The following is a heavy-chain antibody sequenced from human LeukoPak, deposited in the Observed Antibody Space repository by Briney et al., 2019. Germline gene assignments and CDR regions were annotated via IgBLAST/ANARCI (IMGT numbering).Heavy chain of an antibody. CDR3: AKERSSGWPFDY. J-gene: IGHJ4*02. V-gene: IGHV3-23*01. CDR1: GFTFSSYA. CDR2: ISGSGDRT. Sequence: GGSLRLSCEASGFTFSSYAMSWVRQAPGKGLEWVCGISGSGDRTHDADSVKGRFTISRDNSKNTVYLQMNSLKADDTAVYYCAKERSSGWPFDYWGQGTLVTVSS. D-gene: IGHD6-19*01.